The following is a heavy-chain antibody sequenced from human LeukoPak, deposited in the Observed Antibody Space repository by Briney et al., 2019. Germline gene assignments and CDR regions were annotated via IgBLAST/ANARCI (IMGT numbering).Heavy chain of an antibody. CDR2: IHYSGST. V-gene: IGHV4-59*08. Sequence: SETLSLTCTVSGGSISSYYWSWLRQPPGKGLEWIGYIHYSGSTNYNPSLKSRVTISLDTSRTQFSLKLTSVTAADTAVYYCASTEWNYARWGQGTLVTVSS. J-gene: IGHJ4*02. CDR1: GGSISSYY. CDR3: ASTEWNYAR. D-gene: IGHD1-7*01.